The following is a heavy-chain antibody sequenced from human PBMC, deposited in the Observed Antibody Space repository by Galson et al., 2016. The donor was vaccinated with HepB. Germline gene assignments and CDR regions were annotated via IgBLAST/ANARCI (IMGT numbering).Heavy chain of an antibody. J-gene: IGHJ6*02. CDR3: ASFFGVVISPDYYYYGMDV. CDR1: GFTFSSYS. Sequence: SLRLSCAASGFTFSSYSMNWVRQAPGKGLEWVSSISSSSSYIYYADSVKGRFPISRDNAKNSLSLQMNSLRAEDTAVYYCASFFGVVISPDYYYYGMDVWGQGTTVTVSS. D-gene: IGHD3-3*01. CDR2: ISSSSSYI. V-gene: IGHV3-21*01.